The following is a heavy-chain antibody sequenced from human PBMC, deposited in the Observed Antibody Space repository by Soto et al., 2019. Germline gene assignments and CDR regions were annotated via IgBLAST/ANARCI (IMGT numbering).Heavy chain of an antibody. V-gene: IGHV1-69*06. CDR2: IIPIFGTA. CDR3: VSGSGLWFGELPFRPYYYGMDV. J-gene: IGHJ6*02. CDR1: GGTFSSYA. D-gene: IGHD3-10*01. Sequence: QVQLVQSGAEVKKPGSSVKVSCKASGGTFSSYAISWVRQAPGQGLEWMGGIIPIFGTANYAQKFQGRVTITADKATSAAYMELSSLRSADTDVYYCVSGSGLWFGELPFRPYYYGMDVWGQGTTVTVSS.